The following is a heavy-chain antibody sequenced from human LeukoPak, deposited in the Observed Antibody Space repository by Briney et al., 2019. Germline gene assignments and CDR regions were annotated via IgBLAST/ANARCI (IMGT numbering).Heavy chain of an antibody. V-gene: IGHV3-23*01. Sequence: LPGGSLRLSCAASGFTFSRDGMSWVRQAPGKGLEWVSGISGSISNTYYPDSMKGRFTISRDTSKNTLYLQLNSLRAEDTAVYYCAKGGIYGGYVGWPYYFDHWGQGTLVTVAS. D-gene: IGHD4-17*01. J-gene: IGHJ4*02. CDR2: ISGSISNT. CDR1: GFTFSRDG. CDR3: AKGGIYGGYVGWPYYFDH.